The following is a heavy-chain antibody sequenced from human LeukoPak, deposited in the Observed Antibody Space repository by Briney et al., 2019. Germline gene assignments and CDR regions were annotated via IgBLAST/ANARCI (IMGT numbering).Heavy chain of an antibody. CDR1: GYTFTGYG. Sequence: ASVKVSCKASGYTFTGYGISWVRQAPGQGLEWMGITNPSGGSTSYAQKFQGRVTMTRDTSTSTVYMELSSLRSEDTAVYYCARGSYYDSSDYYYYMDVWGKGTTVTISS. V-gene: IGHV1-46*01. CDR3: ARGSYYDSSDYYYYMDV. D-gene: IGHD3-22*01. J-gene: IGHJ6*03. CDR2: TNPSGGST.